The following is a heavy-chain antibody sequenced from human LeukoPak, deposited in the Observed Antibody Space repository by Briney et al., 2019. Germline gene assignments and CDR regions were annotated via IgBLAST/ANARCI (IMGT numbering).Heavy chain of an antibody. Sequence: ASVKVSRKASGYTFTSYGISWVRQAPGQGLEWMGWISAYNGNTNYAQKLQGRVTMTTDTSTSTAYMELRSLRSDDTAVYYCARALLTYYYDSSGRSMLVISGAKGQWSPSLQGYYYYMDVWGKGTTVTVSS. CDR3: ARALLTYYYDSSGRSMLVISGAKGQWSPSLQGYYYYMDV. CDR1: GYTFTSYG. V-gene: IGHV1-18*01. CDR2: ISAYNGNT. J-gene: IGHJ6*03. D-gene: IGHD3-22*01.